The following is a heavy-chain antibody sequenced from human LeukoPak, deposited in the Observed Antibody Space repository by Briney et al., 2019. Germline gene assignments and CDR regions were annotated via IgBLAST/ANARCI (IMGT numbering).Heavy chain of an antibody. CDR3: ATATEGYYGSGSYSEGDY. CDR2: ISSSSSYI. CDR1: GFTFSSYS. J-gene: IGHJ4*02. V-gene: IGHV3-21*01. Sequence: GGSLRLSCAAYGFTFSSYSMNWVRQAPGKGLEWVSSISSSSSYIYYADSVKGRFTISRDNAKNSLYLQMNSLRAEDTAVYYCATATEGYYGSGSYSEGDYCRQGTLVTVSS. D-gene: IGHD3-10*01.